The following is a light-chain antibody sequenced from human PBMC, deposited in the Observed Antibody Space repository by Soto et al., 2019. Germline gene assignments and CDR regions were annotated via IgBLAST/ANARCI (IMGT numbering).Light chain of an antibody. CDR3: CSYAGSSTSVV. CDR2: EVS. CDR1: SSDVVSYNL. Sequence: QSVLTQPASVSGSPGQSITISCTGTSSDVVSYNLVSWYQQHPGKAPKLMIYEVSKRPSGVSNRFSGSKSGNTASLTISGLQAEDEADYYCCSYAGSSTSVVFGGGTKLTVL. J-gene: IGLJ2*01. V-gene: IGLV2-23*02.